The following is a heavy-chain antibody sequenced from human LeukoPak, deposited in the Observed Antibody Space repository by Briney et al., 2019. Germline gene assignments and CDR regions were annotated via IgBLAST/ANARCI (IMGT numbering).Heavy chain of an antibody. J-gene: IGHJ4*02. CDR3: AKGGRWLQYAPDY. Sequence: PGRSLRLSCAASGFTFSSYGMHWVRQAPGKGLEWVAVISYDGSNKYYADSVKGRFTISRDNSKNTLYLQMNSLRAEDTAVYYCAKGGRWLQYAPDYWGQGTQVTVSS. V-gene: IGHV3-30*18. D-gene: IGHD5-24*01. CDR1: GFTFSSYG. CDR2: ISYDGSNK.